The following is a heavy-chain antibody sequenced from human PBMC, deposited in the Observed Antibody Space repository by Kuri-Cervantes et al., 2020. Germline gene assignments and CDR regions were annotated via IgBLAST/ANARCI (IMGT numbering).Heavy chain of an antibody. Sequence: GSLRLSCAASGFTFSSYSMNWVRQAPGKGLEWVSYISSSSSTIYYADSVKGRFTISRDNAKNSLYLQMNSLRAEDTAVYYCARDGYNPFDYWGQGTLVTVSS. V-gene: IGHV3-48*01. CDR2: ISSSSSTI. J-gene: IGHJ4*02. CDR3: ARDGYNPFDY. CDR1: GFTFSSYS. D-gene: IGHD5-24*01.